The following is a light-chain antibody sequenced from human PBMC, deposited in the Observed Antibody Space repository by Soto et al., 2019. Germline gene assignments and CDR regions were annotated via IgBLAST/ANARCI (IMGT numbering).Light chain of an antibody. CDR2: GAS. J-gene: IGKJ1*01. V-gene: IGKV3-15*01. CDR1: ENVRTF. CDR3: HQYHGWPWT. Sequence: PGDGATLSCRASENVRTFVDWYQQKPGQAPRILIHGASTRDTGVPSRFSGSRSGTEFTLTITGLQSEDSSIYYCHQYHGWPWTFGQGTKVDIK.